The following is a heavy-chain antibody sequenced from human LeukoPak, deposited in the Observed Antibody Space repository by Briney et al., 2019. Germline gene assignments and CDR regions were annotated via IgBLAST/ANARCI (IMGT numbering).Heavy chain of an antibody. CDR2: IYTSGST. D-gene: IGHD3-10*01. CDR3: ARSLFRMYYYYMDV. CDR1: AGSTTSGSSW. J-gene: IGHJ6*03. Sequence: SETLSLTSPVSAGSTTSGSSWWSWIREPAGKGLEWFGRIYTSGSTNYNPSLKSRVTISVDTSKNQFSLKLSSVTAADTAVYYCARSLFRMYYYYMDVWGKGTTVTVSS. V-gene: IGHV4-61*02.